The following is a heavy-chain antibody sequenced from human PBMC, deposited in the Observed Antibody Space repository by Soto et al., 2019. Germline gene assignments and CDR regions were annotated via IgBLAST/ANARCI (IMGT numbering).Heavy chain of an antibody. J-gene: IGHJ4*02. V-gene: IGHV4-4*02. CDR1: GGSISSSNW. CDR3: ARYPRLTTDPSEHYFDY. Sequence: SETLSLTCAVSGGSISSSNWWSWVRQPPGKGLEWIGEIYHSGSTNYNPSLKSRVTISVDKSKNQFSLKLSSVTAADTAVYYCARYPRLTTDPSEHYFDYWGQGTLVTVSS. D-gene: IGHD4-17*01. CDR2: IYHSGST.